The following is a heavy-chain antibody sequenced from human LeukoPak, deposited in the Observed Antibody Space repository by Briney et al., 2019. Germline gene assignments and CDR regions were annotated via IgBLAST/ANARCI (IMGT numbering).Heavy chain of an antibody. CDR3: ATSTVVTPAHFDY. V-gene: IGHV1-69*05. J-gene: IGHJ4*02. D-gene: IGHD4-23*01. CDR2: IIPIFGTA. Sequence: SVTVSCKASGGTFSSYAISWVRQAPGQGLEWMGGIIPIFGTANYAQKFQGRVTITTDESTSTAYMELSSLRSEDTAVYYCATSTVVTPAHFDYWGQGTLVTVSS. CDR1: GGTFSSYA.